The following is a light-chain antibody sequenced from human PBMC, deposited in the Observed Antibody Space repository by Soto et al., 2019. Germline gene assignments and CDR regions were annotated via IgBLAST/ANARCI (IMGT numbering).Light chain of an antibody. CDR3: QHYQSGHPIT. CDR2: GAS. V-gene: IGKV3-20*01. CDR1: QSVGTR. Sequence: EIMLTQSPDTLSLSPGERATLSCRAAQSVGTRLASYQHKTGQAPRPLISGASSRATGIPDRLTGSGSETSFTLTISRLEPEDFALYYCQHYQSGHPITFGQGTRLENK. J-gene: IGKJ5*01.